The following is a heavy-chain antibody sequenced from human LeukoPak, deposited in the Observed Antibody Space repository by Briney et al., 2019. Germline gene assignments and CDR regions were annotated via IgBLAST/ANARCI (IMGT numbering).Heavy chain of an antibody. V-gene: IGHV3-15*07. CDR3: TTDDPEGELPDY. D-gene: IGHD1-26*01. CDR2: IKSKTDGGTT. J-gene: IGHJ4*02. CDR1: GFTFSNAW. Sequence: GGSLRLSCAASGFTFSNAWMNWVRQAPGKGLEWVGRIKSKTDGGTTDYAAPVKGRFTISRDDSKNMLYLQMNSLKTEDTAVYYCTTDDPEGELPDYWGQGTLVTVSS.